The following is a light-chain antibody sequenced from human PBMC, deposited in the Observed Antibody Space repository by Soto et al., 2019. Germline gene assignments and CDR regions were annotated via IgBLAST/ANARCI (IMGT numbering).Light chain of an antibody. V-gene: IGLV3-21*04. J-gene: IGLJ2*01. CDR1: NIGSKN. Sequence: SYELTQPPSVSVAPGKTARITCGGDNIGSKNVHWYQQRPGQAPVLVIYYDSDRPSGMPERFSGSNSGNTATLTISRVEAGDEADYYCQVWDGSSDLVLFRGGTKLTVL. CDR2: YDS. CDR3: QVWDGSSDLVL.